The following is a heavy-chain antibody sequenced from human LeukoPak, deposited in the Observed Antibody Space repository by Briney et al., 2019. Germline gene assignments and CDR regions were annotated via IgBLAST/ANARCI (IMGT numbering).Heavy chain of an antibody. J-gene: IGHJ4*02. CDR1: GFTFSSYD. V-gene: IGHV3-30*18. CDR3: AKAPGSSSWGYFDY. Sequence: PGGSLRHSCAASGFTFSSYDMHWVRQAPGKGLEWVAVILYDGSNKYYADSIKGRFTISRDNSKNTLYLQMNSLRAEDTAVYYCAKAPGSSSWGYFDYWGQGTLVTVSS. D-gene: IGHD2-2*01. CDR2: ILYDGSNK.